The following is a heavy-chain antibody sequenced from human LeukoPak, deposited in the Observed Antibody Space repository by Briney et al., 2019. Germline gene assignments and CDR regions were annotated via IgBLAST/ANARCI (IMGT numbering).Heavy chain of an antibody. V-gene: IGHV3-74*01. J-gene: IGHJ2*01. CDR1: GNYW. D-gene: IGHD1-26*01. CDR2: INSDGSWT. CDR3: AKDVGATSWYFDL. Sequence: PGGSLRLSCAASGNYWMHWVRQAPGKGLVWVSHINSDGSWTSYADSVKGRFTISKDNAKNTLYLQMNSLRAEDTAVYYCAKDVGATSWYFDLWGRGTLVTVSS.